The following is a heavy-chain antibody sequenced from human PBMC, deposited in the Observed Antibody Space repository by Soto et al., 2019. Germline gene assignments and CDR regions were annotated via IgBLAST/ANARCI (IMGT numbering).Heavy chain of an antibody. V-gene: IGHV3-30*18. CDR3: AKESSGWYFFDY. CDR1: GFTFSSYG. J-gene: IGHJ4*02. Sequence: GGSLRLSCAASGFTFSSYGMHWVRQAPGKGLEWVAVISYDGSNKYYADSVKGRFTISRDNSKNTLYLQMNSLRAEDTAVYYCAKESSGWYFFDYWGQGTLVTVSS. CDR2: ISYDGSNK. D-gene: IGHD6-19*01.